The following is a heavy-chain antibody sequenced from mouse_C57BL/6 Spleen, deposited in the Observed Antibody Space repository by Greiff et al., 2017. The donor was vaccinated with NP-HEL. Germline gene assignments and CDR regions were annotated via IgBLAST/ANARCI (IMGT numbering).Heavy chain of an antibody. J-gene: IGHJ3*01. CDR1: GYTFTDYE. V-gene: IGHV1-15*01. Sequence: QVQLKESGAELVRPGASVTLSCKASGYTFTDYEMHWVKQTPVHGLEWIGAIDPETGGTAYNQKFKGKAILTADKSSSTAYMELRSLTSEDSAVYYCTRRDPTGFAYWGQGTLVTVSA. D-gene: IGHD1-1*01. CDR3: TRRDPTGFAY. CDR2: IDPETGGT.